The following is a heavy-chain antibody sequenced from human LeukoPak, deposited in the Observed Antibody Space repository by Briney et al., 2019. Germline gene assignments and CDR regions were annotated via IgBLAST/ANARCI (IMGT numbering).Heavy chain of an antibody. V-gene: IGHV4-39*01. CDR1: GGSISSSNYY. J-gene: IGHJ4*02. CDR3: ARHGCSGGSCYLALAGTDFDS. Sequence: PSETLSLTCTVSGGSISSSNYYWGWIRQPPGKGLEWIGGIYYSGATYYNPSLKSRATISIDTSKNQFSLKLSSVTAADTAVYYCARHGCSGGSCYLALAGTDFDSWGQGTLVTVSS. D-gene: IGHD2-15*01. CDR2: IYYSGAT.